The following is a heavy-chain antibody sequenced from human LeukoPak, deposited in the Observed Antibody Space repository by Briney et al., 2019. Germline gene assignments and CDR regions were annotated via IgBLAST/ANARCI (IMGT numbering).Heavy chain of an antibody. CDR1: GFTFSSYR. CDR3: AREATTVTTFYYFDY. J-gene: IGHJ4*02. CDR2: IKQDGSEK. V-gene: IGHV3-7*01. D-gene: IGHD4-17*01. Sequence: GGSLRLSCAASGFTFSSYRMNWVRQAPGKGLEWVANIKQDGSEKYYVDSVKGRFTISRDNAKNSLYLQMNSLRAEDTAVYYCAREATTVTTFYYFDYWGQGTLVTVSS.